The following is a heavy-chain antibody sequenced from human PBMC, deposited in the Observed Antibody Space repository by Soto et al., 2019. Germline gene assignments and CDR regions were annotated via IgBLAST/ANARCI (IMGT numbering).Heavy chain of an antibody. CDR3: AREAVLDDSSGLFDY. V-gene: IGHV1-69*13. Sequence: SVKVSCKASGGTFSSYAISWVRQAPGQGLEWMGGIIPIFGTANYAQKFQGRVTITADESTSTAYMELSSLRSEDTAVYYCAREAVLDDSSGLFDYWGQGTLVTVSS. CDR2: IIPIFGTA. CDR1: GGTFSSYA. J-gene: IGHJ4*02. D-gene: IGHD3-22*01.